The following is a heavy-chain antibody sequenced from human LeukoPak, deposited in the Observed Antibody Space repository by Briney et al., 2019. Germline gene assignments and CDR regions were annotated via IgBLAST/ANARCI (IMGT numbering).Heavy chain of an antibody. Sequence: SQTLSLTCAVSGGSISSGGYSWSWIRQPPGKGLEWIGYIHHSGSTYYNPSLKSRVTISVDRSKNQFSLKLSSVTTADTAVYYCARVPVTDDAFDIWGQGTMVTVSS. CDR3: ARVPVTDDAFDI. CDR2: IHHSGST. J-gene: IGHJ3*02. V-gene: IGHV4-30-2*01. CDR1: GGSISSGGYS. D-gene: IGHD4-17*01.